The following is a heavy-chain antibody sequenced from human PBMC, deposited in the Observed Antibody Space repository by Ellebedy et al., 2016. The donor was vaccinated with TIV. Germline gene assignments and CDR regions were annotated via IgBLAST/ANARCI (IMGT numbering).Heavy chain of an antibody. D-gene: IGHD6-13*01. CDR2: ISYDGTNK. CDR3: AKDNGYGSSWYLAYYFDY. Sequence: GESLKISCAASGFTFSSYGMHWVRQAPGKGLEWVAVISYDGTNKYYADSVKGRFTISRDNSKNTLYLQMNSLRAEDTAVYYCAKDNGYGSSWYLAYYFDYWGQGTLVTVSS. V-gene: IGHV3-30*18. CDR1: GFTFSSYG. J-gene: IGHJ4*02.